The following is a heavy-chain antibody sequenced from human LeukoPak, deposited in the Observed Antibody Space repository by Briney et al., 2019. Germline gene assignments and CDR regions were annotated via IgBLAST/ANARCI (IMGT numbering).Heavy chain of an antibody. D-gene: IGHD3-22*01. Sequence: GGSLRLSRAASGFTFSNYWMSWVRQAPGKGLEWVANIKQDESEKYFVDSTKGRFIISRDNVKKLLYLQMNSLRAEDTAVYYCARMSSSGYFLWGQGALVTVSS. CDR1: GFTFSNYW. J-gene: IGHJ4*02. V-gene: IGHV3-7*01. CDR2: IKQDESEK. CDR3: ARMSSSGYFL.